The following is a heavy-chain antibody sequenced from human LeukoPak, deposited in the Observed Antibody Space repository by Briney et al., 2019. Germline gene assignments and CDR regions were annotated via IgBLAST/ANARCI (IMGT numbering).Heavy chain of an antibody. V-gene: IGHV3-23*01. J-gene: IGHJ6*03. CDR2: ISAGGDST. Sequence: GGSLRLSCEDSGVRFRNYAMSWVRQAPGKGLEWGSSISAGGDSTYYADSVTGRFTVSRDNSKNTLYLQMNSLRAEDTAVYYCAKNGDRGAYCSGGSCYPYYYYYMDVWGKGTTVTISS. D-gene: IGHD2-15*01. CDR3: AKNGDRGAYCSGGSCYPYYYYYMDV. CDR1: GVRFRNYA.